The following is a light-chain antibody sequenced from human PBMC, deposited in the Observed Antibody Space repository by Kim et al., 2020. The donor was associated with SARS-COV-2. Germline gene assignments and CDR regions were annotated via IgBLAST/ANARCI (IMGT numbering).Light chain of an antibody. V-gene: IGKV3-20*01. J-gene: IGKJ1*01. Sequence: EIVLTQSPGTLSLSPGERATLSRRASQSVSTSYLAWYQQKPGQAPRLLIYNTFSRATGIPDRVSGSGSGTDFTLTISRLEPEDFALYYGQRYGSSPRTFGQGTKVDIK. CDR1: QSVSTSY. CDR3: QRYGSSPRT. CDR2: NTF.